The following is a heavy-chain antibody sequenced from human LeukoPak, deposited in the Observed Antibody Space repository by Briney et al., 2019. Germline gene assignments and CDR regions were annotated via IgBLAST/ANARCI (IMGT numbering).Heavy chain of an antibody. D-gene: IGHD6-13*01. Sequence: ASVKVSCKASGYTFTSYGISWVRPAPGQGLEGMGWISDYNGNTNYPHKLQCRVTMTTDTSTSTAYMELRRLRSDNTAVYYCARAAGPLFDYWGQGTLVTVSS. J-gene: IGHJ4*02. CDR1: GYTFTSYG. CDR3: ARAAGPLFDY. V-gene: IGHV1-18*01. CDR2: ISDYNGNT.